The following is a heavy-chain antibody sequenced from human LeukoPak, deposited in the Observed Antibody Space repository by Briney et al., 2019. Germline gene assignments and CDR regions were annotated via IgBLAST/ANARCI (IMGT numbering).Heavy chain of an antibody. D-gene: IGHD4-11*01. CDR1: GYTFTSYG. Sequence: ASVKVSCKASGYTFTSYGISWVRQAPGQGLEWMGWISAYNGNTNYAQKLQGRVTMTTDTSTSTAYMELRSLRSDDTAAYYCARAYSNKLYYYYGMDVWGQGTTVTVSS. J-gene: IGHJ6*02. CDR3: ARAYSNKLYYYYGMDV. V-gene: IGHV1-18*01. CDR2: ISAYNGNT.